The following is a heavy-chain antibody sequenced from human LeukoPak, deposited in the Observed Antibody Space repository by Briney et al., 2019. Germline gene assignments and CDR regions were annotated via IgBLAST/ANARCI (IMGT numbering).Heavy chain of an antibody. V-gene: IGHV1-2*02. J-gene: IGHJ4*02. D-gene: IGHD5-18*01. CDR1: GYSFTAYS. CDR2: IHPHSGGT. Sequence: ASVKVSCKASGYSFTAYSIVWVRQAPGLGLEWMGWIHPHSGGTAYGKTFQGRVTMTRDTSISTAYMELNSLGSDDAAVYYCARLGTGYSLSYWGQGTLVTVSS. CDR3: ARLGTGYSLSY.